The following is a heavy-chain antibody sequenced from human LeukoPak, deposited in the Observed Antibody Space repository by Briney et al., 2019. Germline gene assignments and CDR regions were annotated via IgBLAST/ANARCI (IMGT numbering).Heavy chain of an antibody. D-gene: IGHD6-19*01. V-gene: IGHV4-59*01. CDR2: IYYSRST. J-gene: IGHJ4*02. Sequence: PSQTLSLTCTVPGGSISSYYWSWIRQPPRKGLEWIGYIYYSRSTNYNPSLKSRVTISVDTSKNQFSLKLSSVTAADTAVYYCAREDSSGWSFDYWGQGTLVSVSS. CDR1: GGSISSYY. CDR3: AREDSSGWSFDY.